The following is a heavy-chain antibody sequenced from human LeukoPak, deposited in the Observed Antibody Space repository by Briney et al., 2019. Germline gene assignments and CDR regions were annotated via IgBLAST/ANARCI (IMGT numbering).Heavy chain of an antibody. CDR3: ARASSTAARGLKLTSHY. Sequence: GASVKVSCKASGYTFTSYDINWVRQATGQGLEWMGWMNPNSGNTGYAQKFQGRVTMTRNTSISTAYMELSSLRSEDTAVYYCARASSTAARGLKLTSHYWGQGTLVTVSS. D-gene: IGHD6-6*01. J-gene: IGHJ4*02. CDR1: GYTFTSYD. CDR2: MNPNSGNT. V-gene: IGHV1-8*01.